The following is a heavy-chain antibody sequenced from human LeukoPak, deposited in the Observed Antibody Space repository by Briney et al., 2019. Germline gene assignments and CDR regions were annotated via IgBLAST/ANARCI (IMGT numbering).Heavy chain of an antibody. D-gene: IGHD3-10*01. CDR2: INPSGGST. CDR3: AREQYGSGSYGDYYYGMDV. J-gene: IGHJ6*02. V-gene: IGHV1-46*01. CDR1: GYTFTSYY. Sequence: GASVKVSCKASGYTFTSYYMHWVRQAPGQGLEWMGIINPSGGSTSYAQKFQGRVTMSRDTSTSTVYMELSSLRSEDTAVYYCAREQYGSGSYGDYYYGMDVWGQGTTVTVSS.